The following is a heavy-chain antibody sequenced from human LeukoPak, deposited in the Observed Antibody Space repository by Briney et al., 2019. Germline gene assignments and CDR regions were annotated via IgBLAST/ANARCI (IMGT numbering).Heavy chain of an antibody. CDR1: GGSFSGYY. J-gene: IGHJ4*02. Sequence: SETLSLTCAVYGGSFSGYYWSWIRQPPGKGLEWIGEINHSGSTNYNPSLKSRVTISVDTSKNQFSLKLSSVTAADTAVYYCARGDRIAVAGRKEISFDYWGQGTLVTVSS. D-gene: IGHD6-19*01. V-gene: IGHV4-34*01. CDR3: ARGDRIAVAGRKEISFDY. CDR2: INHSGST.